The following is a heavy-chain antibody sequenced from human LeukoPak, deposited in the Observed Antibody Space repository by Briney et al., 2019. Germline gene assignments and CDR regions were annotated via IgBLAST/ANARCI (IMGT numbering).Heavy chain of an antibody. CDR3: GRETYTPSLIDS. CDR1: GFTFSLYA. Sequence: PGGSLRLSCAASGFTFSLYAMNWVRQAPGKGLEWVSYIDSGSDDIHYADSVRGRFTISRDNSKNTLYLQMKSLRAEDTAVYYCGRETYTPSLIDSWGQGTLVTVSS. CDR2: IDSGSDDI. V-gene: IGHV3-21*05. J-gene: IGHJ4*02. D-gene: IGHD1-1*01.